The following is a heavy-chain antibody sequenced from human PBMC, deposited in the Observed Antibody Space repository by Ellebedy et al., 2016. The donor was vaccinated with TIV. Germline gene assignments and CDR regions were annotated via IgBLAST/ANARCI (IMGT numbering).Heavy chain of an antibody. Sequence: GESLKISCAASGFTFSPYAMAWVRQAPGKGLEWVSGIVGSGAQKYADSVGGRFTISRDNSKKTLYLQMNSLSAEDTAVYYCAKGRGGGSDSSAPRYYFDYWGLGTLVTVSS. CDR2: IVGSGA. D-gene: IGHD3-22*01. J-gene: IGHJ4*02. CDR3: AKGRGGGSDSSAPRYYFDY. V-gene: IGHV3-23*01. CDR1: GFTFSPYA.